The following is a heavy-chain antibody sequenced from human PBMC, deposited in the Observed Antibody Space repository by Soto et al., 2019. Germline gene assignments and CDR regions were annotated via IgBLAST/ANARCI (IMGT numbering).Heavy chain of an antibody. J-gene: IGHJ6*03. D-gene: IGHD6-13*01. CDR2: IYYSGST. CDR1: GGSISSSSYY. Sequence: SETLSLTCTVSGGSISSSSYYWGWIRQPPGKGLEWIGSIYYSGSTYYNPSLKSRVTISVDTSKNQFSLKLSSVTAADTAVYYCARHHCSSSWTISNYYYYYMDVWGKGTTVTVSS. V-gene: IGHV4-39*01. CDR3: ARHHCSSSWTISNYYYYYMDV.